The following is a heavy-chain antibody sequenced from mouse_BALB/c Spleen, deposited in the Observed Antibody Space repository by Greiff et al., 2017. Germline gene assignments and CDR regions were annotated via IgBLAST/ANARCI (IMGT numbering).Heavy chain of an antibody. CDR2: INPNNGGT. Sequence: EVQLQQSGPELVKPGASVKIPCKASGYTFTDYNMDWVKQSHGKSLEWIGDINPNNGGTNYNQKFKGKATLTVDKSSSTAYMELRSLTSEDAAVYYCARYGSRDAMDYWGQGTSVTVSS. D-gene: IGHD1-1*01. V-gene: IGHV1-18*01. J-gene: IGHJ4*01. CDR3: ARYGSRDAMDY. CDR1: GYTFTDYN.